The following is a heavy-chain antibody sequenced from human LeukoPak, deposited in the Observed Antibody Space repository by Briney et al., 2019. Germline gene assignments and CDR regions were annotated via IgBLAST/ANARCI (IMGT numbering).Heavy chain of an antibody. V-gene: IGHV3-15*01. D-gene: IGHD1-26*01. CDR3: TTDGVGVEGATYDN. Sequence: GGSLRLSCAASGFTFSNAWMSWVRQAPGKGLEWVGRIKSKTDGGTTDYAAPVKGRFTISRDNSKNTLYLQMNSLKTEDTAVYYCTTDGVGVEGATYDNWGQGTLVSVSS. CDR1: GFTFSNAW. CDR2: IKSKTDGGTT. J-gene: IGHJ4*02.